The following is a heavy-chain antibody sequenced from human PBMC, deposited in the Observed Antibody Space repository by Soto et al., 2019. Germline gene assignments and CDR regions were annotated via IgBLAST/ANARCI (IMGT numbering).Heavy chain of an antibody. CDR3: ARTPXXXXXXXYYYYYMDV. CDR1: GFTFSSYS. V-gene: IGHV3-48*01. Sequence: EVQLVESGGGLVQPGGSLRLSCAASGFTFSSYSMNWVRQAPGKGLEWVSYISSSSSTIYYADSVKGRFTISRDNAKXSLXLQMNSXXAEDTAVYYCARTPXXXXXXXYYYYYMDVWGKGTTVTVSS. J-gene: IGHJ6*03. CDR2: ISSSSSTI.